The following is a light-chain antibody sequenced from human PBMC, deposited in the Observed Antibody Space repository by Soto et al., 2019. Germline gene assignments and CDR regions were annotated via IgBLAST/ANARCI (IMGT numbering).Light chain of an antibody. J-gene: IGKJ1*01. Sequence: DIQMTQSPSSLAASVGDRGIITCRASQGISSYLAWYQQKPGKAPKLLIYAASTLQSGVPSRFSGSGSGTDFTLTISCLQSEDFATYYCQQYNNWPSFGQGTKVDIK. V-gene: IGKV1-9*01. CDR1: QGISSY. CDR3: QQYNNWPS. CDR2: AAS.